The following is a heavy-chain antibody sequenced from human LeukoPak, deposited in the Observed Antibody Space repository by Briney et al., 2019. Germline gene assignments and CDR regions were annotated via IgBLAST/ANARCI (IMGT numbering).Heavy chain of an antibody. CDR1: GFNFDTYA. J-gene: IGHJ4*02. CDR3: AREIFGLGSYPDF. Sequence: GGSLRLSCAASGFNFDTYAMHWVRQAPGQGLEWVALIWHDGSHKFYSNPVRGQFTISRDNSKNTVYLQMNNLRPDDTAVYYCAREIFGLGSYPDFWGQGTLVTVSS. D-gene: IGHD3-10*01. CDR2: IWHDGSHK. V-gene: IGHV3-33*01.